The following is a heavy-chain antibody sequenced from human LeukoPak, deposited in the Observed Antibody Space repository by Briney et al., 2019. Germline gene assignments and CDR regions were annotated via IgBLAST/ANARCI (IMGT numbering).Heavy chain of an antibody. CDR3: ARSRGYCSSTSCYKEDY. V-gene: IGHV4-34*01. CDR2: INHSGST. Sequence: SETLSLTCAVYGGSFSGYYWSWIRQPPGKGLDWIGEINHSGSTNYNPSLNSRVTISVDTSKQQFSLKLSSVPAAETAVYYCARSRGYCSSTSCYKEDYWGQGTLVTVSS. J-gene: IGHJ4*02. D-gene: IGHD2-2*02. CDR1: GGSFSGYY.